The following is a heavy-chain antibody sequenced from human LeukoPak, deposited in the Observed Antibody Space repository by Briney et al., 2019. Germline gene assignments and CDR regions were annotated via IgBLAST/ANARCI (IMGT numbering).Heavy chain of an antibody. CDR2: IWYDGSNK. CDR3: AKVFSDCSGGSCYWSEFDY. D-gene: IGHD2-15*01. Sequence: GGSLRLSCAASGFTSSSYGMHWVRQAPGKGLEWVAVIWYDGSNKYYADSVKGRFTISRDNSKNTLYLQMNSLRAEDTAVYYCAKVFSDCSGGSCYWSEFDYWGQGTLVTVSS. CDR1: GFTSSSYG. V-gene: IGHV3-33*06. J-gene: IGHJ4*02.